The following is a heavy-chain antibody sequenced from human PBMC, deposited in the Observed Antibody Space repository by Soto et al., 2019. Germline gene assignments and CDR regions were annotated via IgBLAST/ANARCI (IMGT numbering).Heavy chain of an antibody. D-gene: IGHD6-19*01. CDR1: GFTFSSYW. J-gene: IGHJ4*02. CDR2: IKQDGSEK. V-gene: IGHV3-7*05. CDR3: ARVSGWYAYYFDY. Sequence: EVQLVESGGGLVQPGGSLRRSCAASGFTFSSYWMSWVRQAPGKGLEWVANIKQDGSEKYYVDSVKGRFTISRDNAKNSLYLQMNSLRAEDTAVYYCARVSGWYAYYFDYWGQGTLVTVSS.